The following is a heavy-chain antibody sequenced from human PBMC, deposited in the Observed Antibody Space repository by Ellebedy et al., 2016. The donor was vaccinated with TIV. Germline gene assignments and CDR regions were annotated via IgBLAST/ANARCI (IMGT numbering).Heavy chain of an antibody. D-gene: IGHD7-27*01. V-gene: IGHV3-48*04. CDR3: ARDMAWGNERVNDALDM. CDR2: ISGSTLTL. J-gene: IGHJ3*02. Sequence: GESLKISCTASGFTFTSYSMNWVRQAPGTGLEWVSYISGSTLTLYYADSVKGRFTISRDNAKNSLSLQMNGLRAEDTAVYFCARDMAWGNERVNDALDMWGHGTLVSVSS. CDR1: GFTFTSYS.